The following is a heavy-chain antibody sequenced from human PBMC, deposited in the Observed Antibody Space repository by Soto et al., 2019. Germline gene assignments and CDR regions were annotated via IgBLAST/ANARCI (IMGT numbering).Heavy chain of an antibody. D-gene: IGHD6-19*01. CDR3: ARSNSSGWYQNYFDY. CDR2: ISSSGSTI. J-gene: IGHJ4*02. Sequence: GGSLRLSCAASGFTFSDYYMSWIRQAPGKGLEWVSYISSSGSTIYYADSVKGRFTISRDNAKNSLYLQVNSLRAEDTAVYYCARSNSSGWYQNYFDYWGQGTLVTVSS. V-gene: IGHV3-11*01. CDR1: GFTFSDYY.